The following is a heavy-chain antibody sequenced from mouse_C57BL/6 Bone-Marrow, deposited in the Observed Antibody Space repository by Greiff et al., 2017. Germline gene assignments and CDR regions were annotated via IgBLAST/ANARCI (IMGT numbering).Heavy chain of an antibody. CDR3: ARFRLTTVVAEGMDY. CDR1: GFTFTDYY. CDR2: IRNKANGYTT. D-gene: IGHD1-1*01. Sequence: EVMLVESGGGLVQPGGSLSLSCAASGFTFTDYYMSWVRQPPGKALAWFGFIRNKANGYTTEYSASVKGRFTISRDNSQSILYLQMNALRAEDSATYYCARFRLTTVVAEGMDYWGQGTSVTVSS. V-gene: IGHV7-3*01. J-gene: IGHJ4*01.